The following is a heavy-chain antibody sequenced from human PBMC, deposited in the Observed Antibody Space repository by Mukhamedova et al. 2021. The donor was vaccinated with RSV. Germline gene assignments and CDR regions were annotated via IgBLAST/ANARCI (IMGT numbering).Heavy chain of an antibody. J-gene: IGHJ4*02. CDR3: ARVYPGYCSSTSCEGGGYYFDY. V-gene: IGHV4-38-2*02. CDR2: IYHSGST. D-gene: IGHD2-2*03. Sequence: GKGLEWIGSIYHSGSTYYNPSLKSRVTISVDTSKNQFSLKLSSVTAADTAMYYCARVYPGYCSSTSCEGGGYYFDYWGQGTLVTV.